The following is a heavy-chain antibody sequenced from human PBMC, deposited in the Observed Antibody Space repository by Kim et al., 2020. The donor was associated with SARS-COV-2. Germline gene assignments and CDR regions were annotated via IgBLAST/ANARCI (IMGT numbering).Heavy chain of an antibody. CDR2: FDPEDGET. Sequence: ASVKVSCKVSGYTLTELSMHWERQAPGKGLEWMGGFDPEDGETIYAQKFQGRVTMTEDTSTDTAYMELSSLRSEDTAVYYCATDDGTISGYFSMDVWGQGATFTVSS. J-gene: IGHJ6*02. D-gene: IGHD3-9*01. V-gene: IGHV1-24*01. CDR1: GYTLTELS. CDR3: ATDDGTISGYFSMDV.